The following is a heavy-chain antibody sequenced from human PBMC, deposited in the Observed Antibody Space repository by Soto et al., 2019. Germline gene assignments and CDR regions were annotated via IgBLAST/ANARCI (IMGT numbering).Heavy chain of an antibody. D-gene: IGHD3-22*01. Sequence: GESLKISCKGSGYSFAGYWITWVRQKPGKGLEWMGRIDPSDSQTYYSPSFRGHVTIAATKSITTVFLQWSSLRASDTAMYYCARQIYDSDTGPNFQYYFDSWGQGTPVTVSS. J-gene: IGHJ4*02. V-gene: IGHV5-10-1*01. CDR1: GYSFAGYW. CDR3: ARQIYDSDTGPNFQYYFDS. CDR2: IDPSDSQT.